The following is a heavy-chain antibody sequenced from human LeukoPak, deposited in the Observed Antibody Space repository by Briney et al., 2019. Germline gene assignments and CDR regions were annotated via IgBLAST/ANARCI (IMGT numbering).Heavy chain of an antibody. J-gene: IGHJ4*02. Sequence: SQTLSLTCAISGDSVSSNSAAWNWIRQSPSRGLEWLGRTYYRSKWYSDYEVSVKSRISINADTSKNQFSLKLTSVTAADTAVYYCARHRSDGTYPLDYWGQGALVTVSS. V-gene: IGHV6-1*01. CDR2: TYYRSKWYS. CDR1: GDSVSSNSAA. CDR3: ARHRSDGTYPLDY. D-gene: IGHD1-26*01.